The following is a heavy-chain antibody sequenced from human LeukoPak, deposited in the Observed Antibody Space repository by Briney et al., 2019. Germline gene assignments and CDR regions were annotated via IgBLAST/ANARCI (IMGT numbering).Heavy chain of an antibody. V-gene: IGHV4-4*02. J-gene: IGHJ2*01. CDR2: IYHSGST. D-gene: IGHD2-2*01. Sequence: SETLSLTCAVSGGSISSSNWWSWVRQPPGKGLEWIGEIYHSGSTNYNPSLKRRVTISVDKSKKQLSLKLSSVTAADTAVYYCARVPVVPAANFYWYFDLWGRGTLVTVSS. CDR1: GGSISSSNW. CDR3: ARVPVVPAANFYWYFDL.